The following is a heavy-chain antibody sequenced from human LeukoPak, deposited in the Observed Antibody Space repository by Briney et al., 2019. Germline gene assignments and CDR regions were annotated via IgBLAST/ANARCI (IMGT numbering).Heavy chain of an antibody. J-gene: IGHJ6*03. CDR3: ARVRGYGYYYMDV. D-gene: IGHD3-3*01. Sequence: PSETLSLTCAVYGGSFSGYYWSWIRQPPGKGLEWIGEINHSGSTNYNPSLKSRVTISVDTSKNQFSLKLSSVTAADTAAYYCARVRGYGYYYMDVWGKGTTVTVSS. V-gene: IGHV4-34*01. CDR1: GGSFSGYY. CDR2: INHSGST.